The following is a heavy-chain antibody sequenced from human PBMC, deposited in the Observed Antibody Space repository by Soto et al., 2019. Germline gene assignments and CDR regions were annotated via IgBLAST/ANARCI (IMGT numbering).Heavy chain of an antibody. Sequence: SETLSLTCTVSGGSISSSSYYWGWIRQPSGKGLEWIGSIYYSGSTYYNPSLKSRVTISIDTSKNQFSLKLSSVTAADTAVYYCARHDYADYVVFDYWGQGTLVTVSS. CDR2: IYYSGST. CDR3: ARHDYADYVVFDY. CDR1: GGSISSSSYY. J-gene: IGHJ4*02. D-gene: IGHD4-17*01. V-gene: IGHV4-39*07.